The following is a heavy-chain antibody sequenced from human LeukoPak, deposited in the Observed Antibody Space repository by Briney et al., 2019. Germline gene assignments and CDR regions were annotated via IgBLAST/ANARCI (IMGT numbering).Heavy chain of an antibody. CDR2: ISSSGSTI. Sequence: GGSLRLSCAASGFTFSDYYMSWIRQAPGKGLEWVSYISSSGSTIYYADSVKGRFTISRDNAKNSLYLQMNSLRAEDTAVYYCARKDSSGYYYPDYWGQGTLVTVSS. CDR3: ARKDSSGYYYPDY. CDR1: GFTFSDYY. V-gene: IGHV3-11*01. D-gene: IGHD3-22*01. J-gene: IGHJ4*02.